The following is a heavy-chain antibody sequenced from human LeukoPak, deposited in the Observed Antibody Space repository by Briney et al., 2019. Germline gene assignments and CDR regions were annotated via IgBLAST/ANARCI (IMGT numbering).Heavy chain of an antibody. CDR3: ARGYSSSWKFINWFDP. V-gene: IGHV4-34*01. CDR2: INHSGST. Sequence: SETLSLTCAVYGGSFSGYYWSWIRQPPGKGLEWIGEINHSGSTNYNPSLKSRVTISVDTSKNQFSLKLSSVTAADTAVYYCARGYSSSWKFINWFDPWSQGTLVTVSS. J-gene: IGHJ5*02. D-gene: IGHD6-13*01. CDR1: GGSFSGYY.